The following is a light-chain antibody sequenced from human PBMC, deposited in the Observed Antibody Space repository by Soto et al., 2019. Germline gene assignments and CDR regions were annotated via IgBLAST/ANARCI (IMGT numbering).Light chain of an antibody. V-gene: IGKV3-11*01. CDR3: QQRSSWPLLT. Sequence: EIVLTQSPATLSLSPGERATLSCRASQSVRSSVAWYQQKPGQAPRLLIYDASNRATDIPARFSGGGSGTDFTLTISSLEPEDFAVYYCQQRSSWPLLTFGGGTKVDIK. J-gene: IGKJ4*01. CDR1: QSVRSS. CDR2: DAS.